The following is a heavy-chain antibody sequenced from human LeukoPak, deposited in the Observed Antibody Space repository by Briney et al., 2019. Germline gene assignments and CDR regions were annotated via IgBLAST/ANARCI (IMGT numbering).Heavy chain of an antibody. CDR3: ARQGVRGVPDY. Sequence: TSETLSLTCTVSGGSISSHYWSWIRQPPGKGLEWIGYIYYSGSTNYNPSLKSRVTISVDTSKNQFSLKLSSVTAADTAVYYCARQGVRGVPDYWGQGTLVTVSS. D-gene: IGHD3-10*01. CDR1: GGSISSHY. J-gene: IGHJ4*02. CDR2: IYYSGST. V-gene: IGHV4-59*08.